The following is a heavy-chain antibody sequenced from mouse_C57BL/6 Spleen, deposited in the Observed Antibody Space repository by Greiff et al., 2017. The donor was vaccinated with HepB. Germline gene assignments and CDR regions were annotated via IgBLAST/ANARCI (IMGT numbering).Heavy chain of an antibody. V-gene: IGHV1-55*01. D-gene: IGHD1-1*01. J-gene: IGHJ2*01. CDR2: IYPGSGST. Sequence: QVQLQQPGAELVKPGASVKMSCKASGYTFTSYWITWVKQRPGQGLEWIGDIYPGSGSTNYNEKFKSKATLTVDTSSSTAYMQLSSLTSEYSAVYYCANYYGSSYVLDYWGQGTTLTVSS. CDR3: ANYYGSSYVLDY. CDR1: GYTFTSYW.